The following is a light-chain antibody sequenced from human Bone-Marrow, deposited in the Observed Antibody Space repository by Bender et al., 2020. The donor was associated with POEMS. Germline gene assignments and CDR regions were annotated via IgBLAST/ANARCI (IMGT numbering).Light chain of an antibody. CDR3: CSYVGSSTWL. Sequence: QSALTQPASASGSPGQSITISCTGSSSDIGAFNYVSWYQQHPGKAPKVMIYDVSNRPSGVSNRFSGSKSGNTASLTISGLQAEDEADYYCCSYVGSSTWLFGGGTKLTIL. J-gene: IGLJ3*02. CDR2: DVS. CDR1: SSDIGAFNY. V-gene: IGLV2-14*03.